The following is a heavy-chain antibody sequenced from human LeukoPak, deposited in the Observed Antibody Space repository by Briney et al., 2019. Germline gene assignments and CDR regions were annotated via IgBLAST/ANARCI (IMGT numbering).Heavy chain of an antibody. J-gene: IGHJ4*02. CDR3: ARHLAGDSLYRHFDY. V-gene: IGHV3-7*04. CDR1: GFTFSSYA. D-gene: IGHD5/OR15-5a*01. Sequence: GGSLRLSCAASGFTFSSYAMSWVRQAPGKGLEWVAKIKQDGSEANYVDSVKGRFTISRDNAKNSVFLQMSSLRGDDTAIYYCARHLAGDSLYRHFDYWGQGTLVAVSS. CDR2: IKQDGSEA.